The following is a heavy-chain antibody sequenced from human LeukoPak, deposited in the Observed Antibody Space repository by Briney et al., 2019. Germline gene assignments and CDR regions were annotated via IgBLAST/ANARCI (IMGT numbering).Heavy chain of an antibody. D-gene: IGHD3-10*01. V-gene: IGHV3-48*01. CDR3: ARSMVRGVPPDY. CDR2: IRSSGSAI. CDR1: GFTFSSYS. J-gene: IGHJ4*02. Sequence: GGSLRLSCVASGFTFSSYSMNWVRQAPGKGLEWISYIRSSGSAIYYADSVKGRFTISRDNAKNSLYLQMNSLRAEDTAVYYCARSMVRGVPPDYWGQGTLVTVSS.